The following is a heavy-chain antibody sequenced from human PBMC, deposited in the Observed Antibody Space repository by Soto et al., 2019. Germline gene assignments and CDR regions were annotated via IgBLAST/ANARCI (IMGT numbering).Heavy chain of an antibody. V-gene: IGHV1-8*01. CDR1: GYTFTNHD. J-gene: IGHJ4*02. CDR2: MIPDSGRT. CDR3: ARGDQFGFGVDF. Sequence: QVQLVQSGADMKKPEASVKVSCKASGYTFTNHDINWVRQVPGQGLEWMGWMIPDSGRTRYAQKFQGRVSLTRNTSSSTAYMELTSLKSEDSAVYYCARGDQFGFGVDFWGQGTLVTVSS. D-gene: IGHD3-10*01.